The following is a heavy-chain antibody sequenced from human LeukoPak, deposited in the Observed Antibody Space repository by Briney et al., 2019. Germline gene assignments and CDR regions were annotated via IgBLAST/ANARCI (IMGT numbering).Heavy chain of an antibody. CDR3: ARDGVVVVAAAHFDY. Sequence: ASVKVSCKASGYTFTGYYMHWMRQAPGQGLEWMGWINPNSGGTNYAQKFQGRVTMTRDTSISTAYMELSRLRSDDTAVYYCARDGVVVVAAAHFDYWGQGTLVTVSS. J-gene: IGHJ4*02. V-gene: IGHV1-2*02. CDR2: INPNSGGT. D-gene: IGHD2-15*01. CDR1: GYTFTGYY.